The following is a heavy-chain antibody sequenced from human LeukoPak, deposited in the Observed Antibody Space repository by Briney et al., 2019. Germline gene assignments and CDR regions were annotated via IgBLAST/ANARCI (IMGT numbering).Heavy chain of an antibody. J-gene: IGHJ3*02. CDR3: ARELREHGVFDI. Sequence: GGSPRLSCAASGFTVSSNYMSWVRQAPGKGLEWVSEIYSDGSTYYAASVKGRFSISRDKSKNTVYLQMNSLRAEDTAVYYCARELREHGVFDIWGQGTMVTVSS. CDR2: IYSDGST. CDR1: GFTVSSNY. D-gene: IGHD1-26*01. V-gene: IGHV3-53*01.